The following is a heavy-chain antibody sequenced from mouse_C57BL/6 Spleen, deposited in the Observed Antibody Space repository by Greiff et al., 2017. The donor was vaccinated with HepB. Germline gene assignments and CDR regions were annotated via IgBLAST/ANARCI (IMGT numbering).Heavy chain of an antibody. V-gene: IGHV1-61*01. D-gene: IGHD1-1*01. J-gene: IGHJ2*01. CDR2: IYPSDSET. CDR3: ARRDYGSSPLDY. CDR1: GYTFTSYW. Sequence: QVQLQQPGAELVRPGSSVKLSCKASGYTFTSYWMDWVKQRPGQGLEWIGNIYPSDSETHYNQKFKDKATLTVDKSSSTAYMQLSSLTSEDSAVYYCARRDYGSSPLDYWGQGTTLTVSS.